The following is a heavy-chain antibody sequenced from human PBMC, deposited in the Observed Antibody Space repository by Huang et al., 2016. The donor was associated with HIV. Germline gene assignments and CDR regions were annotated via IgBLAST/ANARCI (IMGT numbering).Heavy chain of an antibody. V-gene: IGHV3-30*18. Sequence: QVQLVESGGAVVQPGRSLRLSCTASGFTFNNYGMHWVRQAPGKGLEWVAVVSADGNIKKYVDSVNGRFTISRDKTQNMLYLQINNLRGEDTALYPCAKASRGGFELDFWGQGTLVTVSS. D-gene: IGHD5-12*01. CDR3: AKASRGGFELDF. CDR2: VSADGNIK. J-gene: IGHJ4*02. CDR1: GFTFNNYG.